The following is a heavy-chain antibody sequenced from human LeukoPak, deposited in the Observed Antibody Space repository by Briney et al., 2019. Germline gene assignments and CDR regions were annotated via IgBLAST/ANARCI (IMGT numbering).Heavy chain of an antibody. CDR1: GFTSSSYS. D-gene: IGHD6-19*01. Sequence: GGSLRLSCAASGFTSSSYSMNWVRQAPGKGLEWVSYISSSSSTIYYADSVKGRFTISRDNAKNSLYLQMNSLRAEDTAVYYCARDSSGWYVGYYYYYYYMDVWGKGTTVTISS. V-gene: IGHV3-48*01. CDR3: ARDSSGWYVGYYYYYYYMDV. CDR2: ISSSSSTI. J-gene: IGHJ6*03.